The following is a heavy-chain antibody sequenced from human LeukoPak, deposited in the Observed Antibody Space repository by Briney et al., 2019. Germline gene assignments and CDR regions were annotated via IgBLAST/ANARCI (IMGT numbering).Heavy chain of an antibody. V-gene: IGHV3-48*02. CDR2: ISRSSGTI. D-gene: IGHD6-6*01. Sequence: GGSLRLSCVASGFTFSDYSMNWVRQAPGKGLEWVSYISRSSGTIYYADSVKGRFTIFRDNAQNSLYLQMNSLRDEDTAVYYCARDDSSSSGPSMDVWGQGTTVTVSS. J-gene: IGHJ6*02. CDR3: ARDDSSSSGPSMDV. CDR1: GFTFSDYS.